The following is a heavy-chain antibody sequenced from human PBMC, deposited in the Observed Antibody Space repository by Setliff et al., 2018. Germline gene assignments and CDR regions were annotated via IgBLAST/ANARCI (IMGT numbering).Heavy chain of an antibody. J-gene: IGHJ4*02. CDR2: VYYSGTT. CDR1: GGSISYNY. V-gene: IGHV4-59*01. Sequence: SETLSLTCTVSGGSISYNYWGWIRQPPGKGLEFIGYVYYSGTTNYDPSLKSRVTISVDTSKNQFSLKLSSVTAADTAIYYCARGGTYRYFDYWGQGTLVTVSS. CDR3: ARGGTYRYFDY.